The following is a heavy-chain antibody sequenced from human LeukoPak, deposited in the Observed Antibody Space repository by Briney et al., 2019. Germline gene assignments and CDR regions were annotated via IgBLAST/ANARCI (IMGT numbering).Heavy chain of an antibody. CDR1: GGSISSGGYY. J-gene: IGHJ4*02. CDR3: ARRAGSVNFDY. V-gene: IGHV4-31*03. CDR2: IYYSGST. D-gene: IGHD3-10*01. Sequence: PSETLSLTCTVSGGSISSGGYYWSWIRQHQGKGLEWIGYIYYSGSTYYNPSLKSRVTISVDTSKNQFSLKLSSVTAADTAVYYCARRAGSVNFDYWGQGTLVTVSS.